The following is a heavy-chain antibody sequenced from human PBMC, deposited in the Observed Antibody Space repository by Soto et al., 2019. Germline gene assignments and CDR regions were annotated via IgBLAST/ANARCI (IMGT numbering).Heavy chain of an antibody. J-gene: IGHJ5*02. CDR1: GYTFTSYG. CDR3: ASSDSYGYNWFDP. Sequence: ASVKVSCNASGYTFTSYGISLVRQAPGQGLEWMGWISAYNGNTNYAQKLQGRVTMTTDTSTSTAYVELRSLRSDDTAVYYCASSDSYGYNWFDPWGQGTLVTVSS. V-gene: IGHV1-18*01. D-gene: IGHD5-18*01. CDR2: ISAYNGNT.